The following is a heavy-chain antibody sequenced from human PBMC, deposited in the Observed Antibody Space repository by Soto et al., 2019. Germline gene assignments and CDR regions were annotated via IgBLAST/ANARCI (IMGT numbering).Heavy chain of an antibody. V-gene: IGHV1-18*01. CDR2: ISGFNGNT. Sequence: QDQLVQSGAEMKKPGASVTVSCKASGYSFTNYGITWVRQAPGQWLEWMGWISGFNGNTHYAQKLQGRVTMTTDASTSTAYMGLRSLRSDDTDVYYCARDRGVAPPVAGNTHYYYSMDVWGKGTMVTVSS. D-gene: IGHD6-19*01. CDR1: GYSFTNYG. CDR3: ARDRGVAPPVAGNTHYYYSMDV. J-gene: IGHJ6*03.